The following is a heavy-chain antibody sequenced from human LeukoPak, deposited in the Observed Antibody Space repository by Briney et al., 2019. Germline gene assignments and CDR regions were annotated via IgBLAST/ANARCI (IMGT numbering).Heavy chain of an antibody. CDR1: GGTFSSYA. D-gene: IGHD6-13*01. V-gene: IGHV1-69*06. CDR3: ARGRPTTSIAAAGVNWFDP. CDR2: IIPIFGTV. J-gene: IGHJ5*02. Sequence: GSSVKVSCKASGGTFSSYAISWVRQAPGQGLEWMGGIIPIFGTVNYAQKFQGRVTITADKSTSTAYMELSSLRSEDTAVYYCARGRPTTSIAAAGVNWFDPWGQGTLVTVSS.